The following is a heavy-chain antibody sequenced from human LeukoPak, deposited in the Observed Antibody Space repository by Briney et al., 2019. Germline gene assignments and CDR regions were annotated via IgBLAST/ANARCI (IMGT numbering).Heavy chain of an antibody. V-gene: IGHV1-69*05. J-gene: IGHJ4*02. CDR1: GGTFSSYA. D-gene: IGHD5-12*01. Sequence: SVKVSCKASGGTFSSYAISWVRQAPGQGLEWMGRIIPIFGSASYARKFQDRVTIITDESTSTVHMELSSLRSEDTAVYYCARGKRESGCDIYHFDYWGQGTLVTVSS. CDR3: ARGKRESGCDIYHFDY. CDR2: IIPIFGSA.